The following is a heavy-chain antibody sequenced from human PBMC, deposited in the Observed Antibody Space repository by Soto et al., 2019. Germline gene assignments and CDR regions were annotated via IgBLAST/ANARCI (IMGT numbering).Heavy chain of an antibody. CDR2: ISGSGGST. Sequence: GSLRLSCAASGFTFSSYAMSWVRQAPGKGLEWVSAISGSGGSTYYADSVKGRFTISRDNSKNTLYLQMNSLRAEDTAVYYCAKDTKHGVAAAVSYVWGQGTTVTVSS. D-gene: IGHD6-13*01. J-gene: IGHJ6*02. V-gene: IGHV3-23*01. CDR3: AKDTKHGVAAAVSYV. CDR1: GFTFSSYA.